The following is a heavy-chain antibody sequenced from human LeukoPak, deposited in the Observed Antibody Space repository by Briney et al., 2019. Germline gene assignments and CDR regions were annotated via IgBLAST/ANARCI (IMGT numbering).Heavy chain of an antibody. CDR2: IYSGGNT. V-gene: IGHV3-66*02. D-gene: IGHD7-27*01. CDR3: VNLPGGGY. CDR1: GLTVSSNY. J-gene: IGHJ4*02. Sequence: GGSLRLSCAASGLTVSSNYMTWIRQAPRKGLEWVSLIYSGGNTYYADYVKGRFAISRDNSKNTVYLQMNSLRAEDTAVDYCVNLPGGGYWGQGTLVTVSS.